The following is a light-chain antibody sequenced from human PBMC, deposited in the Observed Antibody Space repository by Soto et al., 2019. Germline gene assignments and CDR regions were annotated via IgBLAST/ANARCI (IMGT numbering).Light chain of an antibody. CDR2: AAS. J-gene: IGKJ2*01. V-gene: IGKV1-9*01. CDR1: QGISSY. CDR3: QQLNSYPFGYT. Sequence: DIPLTQSPSFLSASVGDRVTITCRASQGISSYLAWYQQKPGQAPKLLIYAASTLQSGVPSRFSGSGPGTEFTLTISSLQPEDFATYFCQQLNSYPFGYTFGQATKLEIK.